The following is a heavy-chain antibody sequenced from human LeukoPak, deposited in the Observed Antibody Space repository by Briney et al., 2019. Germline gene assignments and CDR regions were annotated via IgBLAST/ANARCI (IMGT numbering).Heavy chain of an antibody. CDR1: GYTFTSYY. Sequence: ASVKVSCKASGYTFTSYYMHWVRQAPGQGLEWMGWTSPNTGGTKYAQEFQGRVTVTRDTSISTAYMELSRLRSDDTAMYYCARPVLRLSGAFEFWGQGTPVIVSS. V-gene: IGHV1-2*02. CDR2: TSPNTGGT. D-gene: IGHD3-16*01. CDR3: ARPVLRLSGAFEF. J-gene: IGHJ4*02.